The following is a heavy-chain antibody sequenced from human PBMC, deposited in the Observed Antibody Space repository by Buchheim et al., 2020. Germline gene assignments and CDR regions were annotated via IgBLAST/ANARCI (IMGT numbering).Heavy chain of an antibody. CDR3: ARAPPYYDFWSGYYIYYYYYGMDV. J-gene: IGHJ6*02. V-gene: IGHV3-21*01. CDR2: ISSSSSYI. Sequence: EVQLVESGGGLVKPGGSLRLSCAASGFTFSSYSMNWVRQAPGKGLEWVSSISSSSSYIYYADSVKGRFTISRDNAKNSLYLQMNSLRAEDTAVYYCARAPPYYDFWSGYYIYYYYYGMDVWGQGTT. D-gene: IGHD3-3*01. CDR1: GFTFSSYS.